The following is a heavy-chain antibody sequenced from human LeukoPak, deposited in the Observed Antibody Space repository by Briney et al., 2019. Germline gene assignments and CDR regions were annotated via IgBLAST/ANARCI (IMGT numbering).Heavy chain of an antibody. D-gene: IGHD6-13*01. CDR3: ARDKYSSSWYYFDY. Sequence: PGGSLRLSCAASGFTFGDYSMHWVRQGPGKGLEWVSLISWDGGSTYYADSVKGRFTISRDNSKNTLYRQMNSLRAEDTAVYYCARDKYSSSWYYFDYWGQGTLVTVSS. J-gene: IGHJ4*02. CDR2: ISWDGGST. CDR1: GFTFGDYS. V-gene: IGHV3-43*01.